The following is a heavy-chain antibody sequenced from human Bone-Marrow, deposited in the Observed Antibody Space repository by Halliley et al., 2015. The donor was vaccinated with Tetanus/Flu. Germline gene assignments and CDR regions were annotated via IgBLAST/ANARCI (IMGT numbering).Heavy chain of an antibody. D-gene: IGHD6-6*01. CDR2: ISGSGGTA. J-gene: IGHJ4*02. V-gene: IGHV3-23*01. CDR3: TKDRFSTSSGLAFDD. Sequence: SLRLSCAASGFTFSNYAMNWVRQAPGKGLEWVSSISGSGGTAYYADSVKGRFTIVRDNSKNTLFMQMNSLRAADTAVYYCTKDRFSTSSGLAFDDWGQGTLVTVSS. CDR1: GFTFSNYA.